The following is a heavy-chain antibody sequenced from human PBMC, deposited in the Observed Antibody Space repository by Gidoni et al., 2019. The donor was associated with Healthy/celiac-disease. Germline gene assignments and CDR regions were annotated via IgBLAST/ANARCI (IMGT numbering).Heavy chain of an antibody. CDR3: AGGHFDY. Sequence: RLSCAASGFTFSSYGMHWVRQAPGKGLEWVAVISYDGSNKYYADSVKGRFTISRDNSKNTLYLQMNSLRAEDTAVYYCAGGHFDYWGQGTLVTVSS. J-gene: IGHJ4*02. D-gene: IGHD3-16*01. CDR2: ISYDGSNK. V-gene: IGHV3-30*03. CDR1: GFTFSSYG.